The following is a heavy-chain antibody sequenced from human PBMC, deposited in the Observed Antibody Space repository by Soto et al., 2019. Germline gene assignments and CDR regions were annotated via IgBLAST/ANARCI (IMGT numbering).Heavy chain of an antibody. CDR2: IKSKTDGGTT. D-gene: IGHD5-18*01. CDR1: GFTFSNAW. Sequence: LRLSCAASGFTFSNAWMSWVRQAPGKGLEWVGRIKSKTDGGTTDYAAPAKGRFTISRDDSKNTLYLQMNSLKTEDTAVYYCTTGYSYGINFDYWGQGTLVTVSS. V-gene: IGHV3-15*01. J-gene: IGHJ4*02. CDR3: TTGYSYGINFDY.